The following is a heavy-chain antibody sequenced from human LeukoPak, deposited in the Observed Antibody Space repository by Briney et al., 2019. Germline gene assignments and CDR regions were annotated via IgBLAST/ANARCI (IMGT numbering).Heavy chain of an antibody. V-gene: IGHV3-7*01. J-gene: IGHJ4*02. CDR3: ARDKPRDSVAGSNFDY. CDR1: GFTFSSYA. D-gene: IGHD6-19*01. CDR2: IKQDATEK. Sequence: GGSLRLSCAASGFTFSSYAMSWVRQAPGKGLEWVANIKQDATEKYYIDSVKGRFTISRDNVQNSLYLQMDSLRVEDTAVYYCARDKPRDSVAGSNFDYWGQGILVTVSS.